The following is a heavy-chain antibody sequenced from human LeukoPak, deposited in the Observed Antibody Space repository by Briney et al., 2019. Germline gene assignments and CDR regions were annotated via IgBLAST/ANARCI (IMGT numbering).Heavy chain of an antibody. CDR3: ARVERNYDILTGYYYYFDY. Sequence: ASETLSLTCAVSGYSISSGYYWGWIRQPPGKGLEWIGSIYHSGSTYYNPSLKSRVTISVDTSKNQFSLKLSSVTAADTAVYYCARVERNYDILTGYYYYFDYWGQGTLVTVSS. D-gene: IGHD3-9*01. J-gene: IGHJ4*02. CDR2: IYHSGST. V-gene: IGHV4-38-2*01. CDR1: GYSISSGYY.